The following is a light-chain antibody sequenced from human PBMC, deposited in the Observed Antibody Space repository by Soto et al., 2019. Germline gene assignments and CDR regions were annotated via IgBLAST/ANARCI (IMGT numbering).Light chain of an antibody. J-gene: IGKJ1*01. V-gene: IGKV1-9*01. CDR1: QGISSY. Sequence: DIQLTQSPSFLSASVGDRVTITCRASQGISSYLAWYQQKPGKAPKLLIYGASTLQSGVPSRFSGSGSGTEFTLTISSLQPEDSATYYCQQLNSYSWTFGQGTKLEIK. CDR2: GAS. CDR3: QQLNSYSWT.